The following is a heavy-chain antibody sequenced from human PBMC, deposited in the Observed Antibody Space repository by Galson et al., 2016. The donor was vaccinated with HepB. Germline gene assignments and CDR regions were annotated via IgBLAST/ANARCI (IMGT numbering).Heavy chain of an antibody. CDR2: IYPGDSDT. CDR1: GYTFTHYW. V-gene: IGHV5-51*01. D-gene: IGHD3-9*01. Sequence: QSGAEVKKPGESLKISCKGSGYTFTHYWIGWVRQRPGKGLEWMGIIYPGDSDTRYSPSFQGQVTISADNSISTAYLQWSSLKASDTAFYYCARRSKFDYYFELWGQGALVTVSS. J-gene: IGHJ4*02. CDR3: ARRSKFDYYFEL.